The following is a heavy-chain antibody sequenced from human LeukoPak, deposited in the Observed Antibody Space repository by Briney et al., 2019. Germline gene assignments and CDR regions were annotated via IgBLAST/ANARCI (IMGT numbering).Heavy chain of an antibody. D-gene: IGHD1-26*01. J-gene: IGHJ4*02. CDR1: GGTFSSYA. V-gene: IGHV1-69*04. Sequence: ASVKVSCKASGGTFSSYAISWVRQAPGQGLEWMGRIIPIFGIANYAQKIQGRVTITADKSTSTAYMELSSLRSEDTAVYYCARDPHSGSYLDYWGQGTLVTVSS. CDR3: ARDPHSGSYLDY. CDR2: IIPIFGIA.